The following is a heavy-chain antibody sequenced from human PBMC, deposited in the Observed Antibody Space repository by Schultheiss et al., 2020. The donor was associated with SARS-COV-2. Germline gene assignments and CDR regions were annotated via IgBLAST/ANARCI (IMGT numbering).Heavy chain of an antibody. CDR1: GFTFSSYW. CDR2: INSDGSST. D-gene: IGHD3-10*01. V-gene: IGHV3-74*01. J-gene: IGHJ1*01. Sequence: GESLKISCAASGFTFSSYWMHWVRQAPGKGLVWVSRINSDGSSTSYADSVKGRFTISRDNAKNTLYLQMNSLRAEDTAVYYCARDNPVDYYGSGSAAFQHWGQGTLVTVSS. CDR3: ARDNPVDYYGSGSAAFQH.